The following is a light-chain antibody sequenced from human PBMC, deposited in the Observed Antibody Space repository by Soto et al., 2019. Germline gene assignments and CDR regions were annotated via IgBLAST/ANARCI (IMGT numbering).Light chain of an antibody. CDR1: RSNIGAGYD. Sequence: QSVLTQPPSVSGAPGQRVTISCSGTRSNIGAGYDVHWYQQLPGTAPKLLIYRNHDRPSGVPDRFSGSKSGTSASLTISGLRAEDEADYYCQSYDTSVSGATVFGGGTKLTVL. CDR3: QSYDTSVSGATV. V-gene: IGLV1-40*01. J-gene: IGLJ3*02. CDR2: RNH.